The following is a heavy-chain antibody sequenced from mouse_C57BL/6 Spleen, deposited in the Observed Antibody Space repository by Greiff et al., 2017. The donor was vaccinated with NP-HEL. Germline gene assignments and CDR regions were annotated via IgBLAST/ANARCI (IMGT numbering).Heavy chain of an antibody. CDR1: GYTFTSYW. CDR2: IHPSDSDT. CDR3: AIGDYGSSGWFAY. J-gene: IGHJ3*01. Sequence: VQLQQPGAELVKPGASVKVSCKASGYTFTSYWMHWVKQRPGQGLEWIGRIHPSDSDTNYNQKFKGKATLTVDKSSSTAYMQLSSLTSEDSAVYYCAIGDYGSSGWFAYWGQGTLVTVSA. D-gene: IGHD1-1*01. V-gene: IGHV1-74*01.